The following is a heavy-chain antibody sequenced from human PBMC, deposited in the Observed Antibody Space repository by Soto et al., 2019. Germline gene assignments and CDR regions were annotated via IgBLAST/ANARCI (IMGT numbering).Heavy chain of an antibody. J-gene: IGHJ5*02. Sequence: PGGSLRLSCAASGFTFSSYGMHWVRQAPGKGLEWVAVISYDGSNKYYADSVKGRFTISRDNSKNTVHLQMNSLRAEDTAVYYCARDQTGSYPYNWFDPWGQGTLVTVSS. D-gene: IGHD1-26*01. CDR3: ARDQTGSYPYNWFDP. CDR1: GFTFSSYG. CDR2: ISYDGSNK. V-gene: IGHV3-30*03.